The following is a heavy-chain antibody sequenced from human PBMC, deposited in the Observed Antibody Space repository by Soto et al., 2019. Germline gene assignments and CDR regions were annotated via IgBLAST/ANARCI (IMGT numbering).Heavy chain of an antibody. CDR1: GDTSTNTY. D-gene: IGHD3-9*01. CDR2: IHPSGDWT. Sequence: QVQLVQSGAEVKTPGASVEVSCRASGDTSTNTYIHWVRQAPGQGLEWMGVIHPSGDWTSYAKKFQGRIRMTRDTSTSTAYMYLSTLRSEDTALYYCTREISGTRYFGYWGQGTLVTVSS. CDR3: TREISGTRYFGY. V-gene: IGHV1-46*03. J-gene: IGHJ4*02.